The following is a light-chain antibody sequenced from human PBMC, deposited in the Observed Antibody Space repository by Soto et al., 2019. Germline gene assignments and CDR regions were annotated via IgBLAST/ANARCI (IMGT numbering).Light chain of an antibody. CDR3: QQLRSYPST. J-gene: IGKJ4*01. V-gene: IGKV1-9*01. CDR1: QGISSY. CDR2: AAS. Sequence: DIQLTQSPSFLSASVGDRVTITCRASQGISSYLAWYQQKPGEAPKLLIYAASTLHGGVPSRFSGSGSGTDFALTITSLQAEDFATYYCQQLRSYPSTFGGGTKVDIK.